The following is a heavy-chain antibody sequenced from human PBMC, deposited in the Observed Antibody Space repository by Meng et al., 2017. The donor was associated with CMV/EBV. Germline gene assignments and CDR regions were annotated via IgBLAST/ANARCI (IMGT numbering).Heavy chain of an antibody. CDR2: IIPIFGTA. V-gene: IGHV1-69*05. CDR1: VGTFSSYA. CDR3: ARGGASIAVAQRDLGY. D-gene: IGHD6-19*01. Sequence: SVKVSCKASVGTFSSYAISWVRQAPGQGLEWMGGIIPIFGTANYAQKFQGRVTITTDESTSTAYMELSSLRSEDTAVYYCARGGASIAVAQRDLGYWGQGTLVTVSS. J-gene: IGHJ4*02.